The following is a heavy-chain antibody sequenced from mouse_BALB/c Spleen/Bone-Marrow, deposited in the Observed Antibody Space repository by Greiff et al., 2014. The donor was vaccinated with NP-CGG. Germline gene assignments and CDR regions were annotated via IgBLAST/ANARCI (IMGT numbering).Heavy chain of an antibody. Sequence: VQLQQSGADLVRPGSPVKISCKASGYAFSNYWMNWVKQRPGQGLEWIGQIYPGDGDTNYNGKFKGKATLTADKSSSTAYMQLSSLTSEDSAVYFCARCDGYSYYFDYWGQGTTLTVSS. CDR3: ARCDGYSYYFDY. D-gene: IGHD2-3*01. V-gene: IGHV1-80*01. CDR1: GYAFSNYW. J-gene: IGHJ2*01. CDR2: IYPGDGDT.